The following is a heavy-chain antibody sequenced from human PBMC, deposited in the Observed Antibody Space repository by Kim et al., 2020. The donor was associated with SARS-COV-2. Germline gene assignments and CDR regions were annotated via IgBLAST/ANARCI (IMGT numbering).Heavy chain of an antibody. V-gene: IGHV4-59*01. Sequence: SETLSLTCTVSGGSISSYYWNWIRQSPGKGLEWIGFIYDSGSPTYNPSLESRSPISVDSSKKQFSLKLISVTAADTAVYYCARIRGYSNKIKYYYYMDV. D-gene: IGHD6-13*01. J-gene: IGHJ6*03. CDR1: GGSISSYY. CDR3: ARIRGYSNKIKYYYYMDV. CDR2: IYDSGSP.